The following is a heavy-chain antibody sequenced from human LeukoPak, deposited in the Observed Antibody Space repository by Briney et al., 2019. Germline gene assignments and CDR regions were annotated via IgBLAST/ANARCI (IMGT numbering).Heavy chain of an antibody. CDR2: TRNKAKSYTT. CDR3: ARGEAPDIPLSFTFDV. CDR1: GFAFSDHY. V-gene: IGHV3-72*01. Sequence: GGSLRLSCAASGFAFSDHYMDWVRHAPGKGLEWVARTRNKAKSYTTEYAASVKGRFTISRDDSKNSVFLQMNSLTTEDTAVYYCARGEAPDIPLSFTFDVWGQGTLVTVSS. D-gene: IGHD5-12*01. J-gene: IGHJ3*01.